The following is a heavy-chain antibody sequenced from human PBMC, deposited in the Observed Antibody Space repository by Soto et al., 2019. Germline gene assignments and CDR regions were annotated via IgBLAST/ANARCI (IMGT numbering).Heavy chain of an antibody. D-gene: IGHD3-10*01. Sequence: LTCTVSGGSISSYYWSWIRQPPGKGLEWIGYIYYSGSTNYNPSLKSRVTISVDTSKNQFSLKLSSVTAADTAVYYCAREGRGDAFDIWGQGTMVTVSS. CDR2: IYYSGST. V-gene: IGHV4-59*01. CDR3: AREGRGDAFDI. CDR1: GGSISSYY. J-gene: IGHJ3*02.